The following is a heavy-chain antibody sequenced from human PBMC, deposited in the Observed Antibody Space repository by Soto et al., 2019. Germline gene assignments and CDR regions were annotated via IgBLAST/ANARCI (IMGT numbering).Heavy chain of an antibody. J-gene: IGHJ6*02. CDR3: ARGNFGAYYDFWSGPSPGHYYGMDV. V-gene: IGHV1-18*01. Sequence: ASVKVSCKASGYTFTSYGISWVRQAPGQGLEWMGWISAYNGNTNYAQKLQGRITMTTDTSTSTAYMELRSLRSDDTAVYYCARGNFGAYYDFWSGPSPGHYYGMDVWGQGTTVTVSS. CDR2: ISAYNGNT. D-gene: IGHD3-3*01. CDR1: GYTFTSYG.